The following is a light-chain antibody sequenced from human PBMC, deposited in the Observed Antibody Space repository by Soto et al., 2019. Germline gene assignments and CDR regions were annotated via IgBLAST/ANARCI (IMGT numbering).Light chain of an antibody. CDR3: QEADSFPLT. CDR2: AAS. V-gene: IGKV1-12*01. J-gene: IGKJ4*01. CDR1: QGISRW. Sequence: DIQMTQSPSSVSASVGDRVTITCRASQGISRWVTWYQQKPGNAPKLLIYAASSLQSGVPSRFSGTGSGTDFTLTISSLQPDDCATYYCQEADSFPLTFGGGTKVEIK.